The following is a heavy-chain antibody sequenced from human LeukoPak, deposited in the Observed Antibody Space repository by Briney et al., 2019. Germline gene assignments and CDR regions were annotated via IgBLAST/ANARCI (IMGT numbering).Heavy chain of an antibody. V-gene: IGHV3-7*01. D-gene: IGHD6-19*01. J-gene: IGHJ2*01. CDR3: ASYIAEAAPYWYFDL. CDR1: GFTFSSYW. Sequence: GGSLRLSCAASGFTFSSYWMTWVRQAPGKGLEWVANIKQDGSEKYYVDSVKGRFTISRDNAKNSLYLQMNSLRAEDTAVYYCASYIAEAAPYWYFDLWGRGTLVTVSS. CDR2: IKQDGSEK.